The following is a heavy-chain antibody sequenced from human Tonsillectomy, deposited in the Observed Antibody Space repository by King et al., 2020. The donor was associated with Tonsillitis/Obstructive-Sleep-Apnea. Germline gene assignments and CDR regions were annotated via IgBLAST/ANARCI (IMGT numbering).Heavy chain of an antibody. J-gene: IGHJ6*03. V-gene: IGHV3-9*01. CDR3: AKDILGAGLRADMDV. CDR1: GFTFDDYA. D-gene: IGHD4-17*01. Sequence: VQLVESGGGLVQPGRSLRLSCAASGFTFDDYAMYWVRQAPGKGLEWVSGISWNSGKIDYADSVKGRFTISRDNAKNSLYLQMNSLRAEDTAVYYCAKDILGAGLRADMDVWGKRDHGHRLL. CDR2: ISWNSGKI.